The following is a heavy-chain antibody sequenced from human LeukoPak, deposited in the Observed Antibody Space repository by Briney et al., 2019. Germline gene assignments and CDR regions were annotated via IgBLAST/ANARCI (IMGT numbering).Heavy chain of an antibody. J-gene: IGHJ4*02. Sequence: ASVNVSCKPSLYTLTGYYMECVRRDPAAGLEWVGGIYTNIGGTNYAQKVQGRVTMTRETSISTAYLELSRLRSDDTAVYYCARGHCSSTSCPPGSRYFDYWGQGTLVTVSS. CDR3: ARGHCSSTSCPPGSRYFDY. V-gene: IGHV1-2*02. D-gene: IGHD2-2*01. CDR2: IYTNIGGT. CDR1: LYTLTGYY.